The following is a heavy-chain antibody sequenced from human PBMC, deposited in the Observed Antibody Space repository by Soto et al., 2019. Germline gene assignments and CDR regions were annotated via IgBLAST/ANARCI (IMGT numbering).Heavy chain of an antibody. CDR3: ARAQVYYYYGMDV. CDR2: IYHSGST. Sequence: PSETLSLTCTVSGGSISSYYWSWIRQPPGKGLEWIGYIYHSGSTNYNPSLKSRVTISVDTSKNQFSLKLSSVTAADTAVYYCARAQVYYYYGMDVWGQGTTVTVSS. V-gene: IGHV4-59*01. CDR1: GGSISSYY. J-gene: IGHJ6*02.